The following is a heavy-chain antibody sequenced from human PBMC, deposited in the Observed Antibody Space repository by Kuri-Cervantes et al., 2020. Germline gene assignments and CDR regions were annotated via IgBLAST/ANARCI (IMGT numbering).Heavy chain of an antibody. J-gene: IGHJ4*02. CDR3: ARDPAPLSASGDY. CDR1: GFTFSSNF. Sequence: GGSLRLSCAASGFTFSSNFMSWVRQAPGKGLEWVATIKDDGTEKYYVDSVKGRFAISRDNAKKSLLLQMNSLRAEDTAVYYCARDPAPLSASGDYWGQGTLVTVSS. V-gene: IGHV3-7*01. CDR2: IKDDGTEK. D-gene: IGHD3-10*01.